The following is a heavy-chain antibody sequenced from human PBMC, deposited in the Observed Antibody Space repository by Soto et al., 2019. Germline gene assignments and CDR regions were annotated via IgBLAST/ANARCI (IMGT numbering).Heavy chain of an antibody. D-gene: IGHD3-22*01. CDR3: AREWYYSDSSGYLYYFDS. V-gene: IGHV3-72*01. Sequence: GSLRLSCAASGLTFSDTDMDWVRQPPGKGREWVGRTRNKAKSSTPEYAASVKGSFTSPGTDSKNSLYLQMNRPKTEDTVGDDCAREWYYSDSSGYLYYFDSWGQGTLVTVSS. CDR1: GLTFSDTD. J-gene: IGHJ4*02. CDR2: TRNKAKSSTP.